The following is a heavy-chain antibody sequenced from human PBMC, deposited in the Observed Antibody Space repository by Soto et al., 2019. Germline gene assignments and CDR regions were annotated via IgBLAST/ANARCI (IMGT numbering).Heavy chain of an antibody. V-gene: IGHV4-34*01. J-gene: IGHJ4*02. Sequence: SETLSLTCAVYGGSFRGYYWTWIRQPPGTGLEWIGEINHSGSTNYNPSLKSRVTISVDTSKNQFSLKLTSVTAADTAVYYCARDKITGIFDYWGQGTLVTVSS. D-gene: IGHD2-8*02. CDR2: INHSGST. CDR1: GGSFRGYY. CDR3: ARDKITGIFDY.